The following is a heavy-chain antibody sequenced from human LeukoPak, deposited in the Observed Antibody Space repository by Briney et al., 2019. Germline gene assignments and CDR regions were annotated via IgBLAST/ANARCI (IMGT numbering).Heavy chain of an antibody. V-gene: IGHV1-69*13. CDR3: ARVSDSSGWSSDY. CDR1: GGTFSSYA. Sequence: GASVKVSCKASGGTFSSYAISWVRQAPGQGLEWMGGIIPIFGTANYAQKFQGRVTITADESTSTAYMELSSLRSEDTAVYYCARVSDSSGWSSDYWGQGTLVIVSS. J-gene: IGHJ4*02. CDR2: IIPIFGTA. D-gene: IGHD6-19*01.